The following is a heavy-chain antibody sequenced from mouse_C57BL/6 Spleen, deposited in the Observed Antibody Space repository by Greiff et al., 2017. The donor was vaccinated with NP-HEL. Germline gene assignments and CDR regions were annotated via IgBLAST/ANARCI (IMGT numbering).Heavy chain of an antibody. V-gene: IGHV5-9*01. CDR2: ISGGGGNT. D-gene: IGHD1-1*01. J-gene: IGHJ4*01. Sequence: EVNVVESGGGLVKPGGSLKLSCAASGFTFSSYTMSWVRQTPEKRLEWVATISGGGGNTYYPDSVKGRFTISRDNAKNTLYLQMSSLRSEDTALYYCARQGGSSYAMDYWGQGTSVTVSS. CDR1: GFTFSSYT. CDR3: ARQGGSSYAMDY.